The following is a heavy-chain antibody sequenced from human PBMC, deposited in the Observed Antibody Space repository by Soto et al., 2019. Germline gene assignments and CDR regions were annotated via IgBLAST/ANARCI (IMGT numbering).Heavy chain of an antibody. CDR3: ARGGSGSHYYYYYYGMDV. J-gene: IGHJ6*02. D-gene: IGHD3-10*01. V-gene: IGHV4-59*12. Sequence: KPSEAPSPPCTVSGGPLFFFYWTWIRQPPGEGLEWIGNVYYSGSTNYNPSLKSRVTISVDKSKNQFSLKLSSVTAADTAVYYCARGGSGSHYYYYYYGMDVWGQGTTVT. CDR2: VYYSGST. CDR1: GGPLFFFY.